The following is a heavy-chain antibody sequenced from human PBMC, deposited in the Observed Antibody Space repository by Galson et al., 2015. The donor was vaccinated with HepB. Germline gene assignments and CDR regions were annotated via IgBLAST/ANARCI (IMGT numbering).Heavy chain of an antibody. V-gene: IGHV1-18*04. CDR2: ISINSGNT. J-gene: IGHJ4*02. Sequence: SVKVSCKASGYSFTSNGISWVRQAPGQGLEWLGWISINSGNTNYAQRLQGRVTLTRDTSTNTAYMELRRLRSDDAAVYYCVRDVGFDFDYWGQGTLVTVSA. CDR3: VRDVGFDFDY. D-gene: IGHD1-26*01. CDR1: GYSFTSNG.